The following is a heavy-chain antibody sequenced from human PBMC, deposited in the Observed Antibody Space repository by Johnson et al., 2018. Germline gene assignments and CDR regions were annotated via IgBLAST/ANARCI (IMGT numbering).Heavy chain of an antibody. V-gene: IGHV3-23*04. J-gene: IGHJ1*01. CDR1: GFTFSNSA. D-gene: IGHD6-19*01. CDR2: ISGRGGST. CDR3: AKSQGSGWYYEYFQH. Sequence: VQLVQSGGGLVQPGGSLRLSCAASGFTFSNSAMSWVRQATGKGLEWVSGISGRGGSTNHADSVKGRFTSARDNSKNTLYLQMNSLRAEDTAVYYCAKSQGSGWYYEYFQHWGQGTLVTVSS.